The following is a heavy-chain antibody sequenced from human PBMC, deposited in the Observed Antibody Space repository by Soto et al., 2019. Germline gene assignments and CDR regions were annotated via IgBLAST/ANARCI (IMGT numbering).Heavy chain of an antibody. CDR3: AREYCSGGSCYSYGMDV. CDR1: GYTFTSYY. D-gene: IGHD2-15*01. J-gene: IGHJ6*02. CDR2: INPSGGST. Sequence: XSVKVSCKASGYTFTSYYMHWVRQAPVQGLEWMGIINPSGGSTSYAQKFQGRVTMTRDTSTSTVYMELSSLRSEDTAVYYCAREYCSGGSCYSYGMDVWGQGTTVTVSS. V-gene: IGHV1-46*01.